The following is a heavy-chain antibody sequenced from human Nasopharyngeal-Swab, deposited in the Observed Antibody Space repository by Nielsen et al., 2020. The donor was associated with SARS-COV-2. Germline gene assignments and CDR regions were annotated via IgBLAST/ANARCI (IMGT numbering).Heavy chain of an antibody. V-gene: IGHV3-33*01. D-gene: IGHD6-13*01. CDR1: GFTFSSYG. CDR3: ARDGPGPYSSSRTYYYYGMDV. J-gene: IGHJ6*02. Sequence: GESLKISCAASGFTFSSYGMHWVRQAPGKGLEWVAVIWYDGSNKYYADSVKGRFTISRDNSKDTLYLQMNSLRAEDTAVYYCARDGPGPYSSSRTYYYYGMDVWGQGTTVTVSS. CDR2: IWYDGSNK.